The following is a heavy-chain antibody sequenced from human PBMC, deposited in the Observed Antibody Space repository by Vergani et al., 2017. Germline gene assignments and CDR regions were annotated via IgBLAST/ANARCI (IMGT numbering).Heavy chain of an antibody. J-gene: IGHJ4*02. V-gene: IGHV3-15*01. D-gene: IGHD1-26*01. CDR2: IKNKIDGGTT. CDR3: TTGKSGSPGY. Sequence: EVQLVESGGGLVKPGGSLRLSCAASGFTFSNAWMSWVRQAPGKGPEWVGRIKNKIDGGTTDYAAPVKGRFTIPRDDSKNTLYLQMNGLKTEDTAVYYCTTGKSGSPGYWGQGTLVTVSS. CDR1: GFTFSNAW.